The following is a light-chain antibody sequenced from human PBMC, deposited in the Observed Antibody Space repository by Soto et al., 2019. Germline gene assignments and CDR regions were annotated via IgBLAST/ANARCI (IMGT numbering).Light chain of an antibody. CDR2: KAS. V-gene: IGKV1-5*03. J-gene: IGKJ4*01. CDR3: QQYNSYPLT. CDR1: ETTSNW. Sequence: DIPMTQSPSTLSASVGDSVKITCRASETTSNWLAWYQQKPGKAPNLLIYKASTLERGVPSRFRGSGSGTEFTLTITSLQPDDFATYYCQQYNSYPLTFGGGTKVEIK.